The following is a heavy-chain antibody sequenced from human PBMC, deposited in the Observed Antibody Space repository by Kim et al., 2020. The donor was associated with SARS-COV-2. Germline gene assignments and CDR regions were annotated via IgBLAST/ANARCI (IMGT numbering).Heavy chain of an antibody. CDR3: ARDFLWGVPTGVFDY. V-gene: IGHV3-30-3*01. CDR1: GFTFSSYA. J-gene: IGHJ4*02. Sequence: GGSLRLSCAASGFTFSSYAMHWVRQAPGKGLEWVAVISYDGSNKYYADSVKGRFTISRDNSKNTLYLQMNSLRAEDTAVYYCARDFLWGVPTGVFDYWGQGTLVTVSS. CDR2: ISYDGSNK. D-gene: IGHD3-10*01.